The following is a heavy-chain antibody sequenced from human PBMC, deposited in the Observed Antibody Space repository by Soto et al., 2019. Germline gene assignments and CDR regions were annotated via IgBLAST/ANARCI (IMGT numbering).Heavy chain of an antibody. CDR3: AREQYGGDPMI. J-gene: IGHJ4*02. CDR1: GGTFSSYT. V-gene: IGHV1-69*08. Sequence: QVQLVQSGAEVKKPGSSVKVSCTASGGTFSSYTISWVRQAPGQGLEWMGRIIPILGVANYAQKFQGRVTITADKSTSTAYMELSSLRSEDTAVYYCAREQYGGDPMIWGQGTLVTVSS. CDR2: IIPILGVA. D-gene: IGHD2-21*02.